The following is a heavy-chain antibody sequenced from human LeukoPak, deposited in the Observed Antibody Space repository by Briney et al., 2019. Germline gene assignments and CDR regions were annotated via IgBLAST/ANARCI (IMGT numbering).Heavy chain of an antibody. V-gene: IGHV3-33*01. J-gene: IGHJ3*02. CDR2: IWYDGSDK. Sequence: GRSLILSCAASGFIFSTYGMHWVRQAPGKGPEWVAVIWYDGSDKYYADSVKGRFTISRDNSKNTLFLQMNNLRAEDTAVYYCVRASGPFDIWGQGTMVTVSS. CDR1: GFIFSTYG. D-gene: IGHD3-10*01. CDR3: VRASGPFDI.